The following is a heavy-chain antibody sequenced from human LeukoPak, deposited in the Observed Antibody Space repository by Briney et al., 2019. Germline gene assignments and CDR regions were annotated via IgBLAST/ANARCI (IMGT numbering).Heavy chain of an antibody. V-gene: IGHV1-18*01. J-gene: IGHJ6*02. D-gene: IGHD2-2*02. CDR3: ARDGYCSSTSCYKIYYYYVMDV. Sequence: ASVKVSCKASGYTFTSYGISWVRQAPGQGLEWMGWISAYNGNTNYAQKLQGRVTMTTDTSTSTAYMELRSLRSDDTAVYYCARDGYCSSTSCYKIYYYYVMDVWGQGTTVTVSS. CDR1: GYTFTSYG. CDR2: ISAYNGNT.